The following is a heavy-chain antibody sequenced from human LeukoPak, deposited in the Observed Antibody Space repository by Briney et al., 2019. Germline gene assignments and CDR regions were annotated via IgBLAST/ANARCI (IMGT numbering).Heavy chain of an antibody. CDR3: AGGSTSSGFDP. CDR1: GYTFTSYD. Sequence: ASVKVSCKASGYTFTSYDINWVRQATGPGLEWMGWMNPNRGNTGHAQKFQGIVTITRNHSISTAYMELSSLRSEDTAVYYCAGGSTSSGFDPWGQGTLVTVPS. J-gene: IGHJ5*02. V-gene: IGHV1-8*02. D-gene: IGHD2-2*01. CDR2: MNPNRGNT.